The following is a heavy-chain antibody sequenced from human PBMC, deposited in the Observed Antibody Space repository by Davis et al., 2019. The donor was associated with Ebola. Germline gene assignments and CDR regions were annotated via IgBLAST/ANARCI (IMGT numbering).Heavy chain of an antibody. Sequence: AASVKVSCKASGGTFSNYAISWVRQAPGQGLEWMGGVIPMFGTSKYAQKFQDRVTITADESTNTAYMELSSLRSDDTAVYYCARGRPWLWVATPVRFDSWGLGTLVIVSS. CDR3: ARGRPWLWVATPVRFDS. V-gene: IGHV1-69*13. J-gene: IGHJ4*02. CDR2: VIPMFGTS. CDR1: GGTFSNYA. D-gene: IGHD5-12*01.